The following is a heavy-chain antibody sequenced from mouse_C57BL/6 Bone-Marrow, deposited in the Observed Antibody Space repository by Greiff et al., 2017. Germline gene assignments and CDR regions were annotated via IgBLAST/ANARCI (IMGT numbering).Heavy chain of an antibody. CDR1: GYTFTSYW. Sequence: VQLQQPGAELVRPGSSVKLSCKASGYTFTSYWMDWVKQRPGQGLEWIGNIYPSDSETHYNQKFKDKATLTVDKSSSTAYMQLCSLTSEDSAVYYCARSYMFFFWGQGTTLTVSS. J-gene: IGHJ2*01. CDR3: ARSYMFFF. V-gene: IGHV1-61*01. D-gene: IGHD1-3*01. CDR2: IYPSDSET.